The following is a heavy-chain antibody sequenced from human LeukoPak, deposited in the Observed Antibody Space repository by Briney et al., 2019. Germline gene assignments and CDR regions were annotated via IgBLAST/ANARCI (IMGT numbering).Heavy chain of an antibody. CDR3: ARGPRYNWNDGEGYFDY. Sequence: ASVKVSCKASGYTFTSYYMHWVRQAPGQGLEWMGIINPSGGSTSYAQKFQGRVTMTRDTSTSTVYMELSSLRSEDTAVYYCARGPRYNWNDGEGYFDYWGRGTLVTVSS. V-gene: IGHV1-46*01. CDR2: INPSGGST. CDR1: GYTFTSYY. D-gene: IGHD1-1*01. J-gene: IGHJ4*02.